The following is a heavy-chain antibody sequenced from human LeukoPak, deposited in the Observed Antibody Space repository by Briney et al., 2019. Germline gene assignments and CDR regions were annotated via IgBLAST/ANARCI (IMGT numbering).Heavy chain of an antibody. CDR3: ARWDGYNYFVDY. CDR2: IYYSGST. CDR1: VGSISNYY. Sequence: SETLSLTCSVSVGSISNYYWGWIRQPPGKGLEWIGYIYYSGSTNYNPSLKSRVTISVDTSKNQFSLKVSSVTAADTAVYYCARWDGYNYFVDYWGQGTLVTVSS. J-gene: IGHJ4*02. V-gene: IGHV4-59*08. D-gene: IGHD5-24*01.